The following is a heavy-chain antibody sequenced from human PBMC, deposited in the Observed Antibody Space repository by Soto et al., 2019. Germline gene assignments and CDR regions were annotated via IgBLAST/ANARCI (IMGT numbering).Heavy chain of an antibody. D-gene: IGHD3-3*01. Sequence: SETLSLTCAVSGASFSGSYWSWIRQPPGKGLEWIGYAYYSGTTVYNPSLKSRVSISVDMSKNHVSLRLKSVTAADTAVYYCAVWSALTQYYFDSWGHGKLVTVSS. CDR2: AYYSGTT. CDR3: AVWSALTQYYFDS. CDR1: GASFSGSY. J-gene: IGHJ4*01. V-gene: IGHV4-59*13.